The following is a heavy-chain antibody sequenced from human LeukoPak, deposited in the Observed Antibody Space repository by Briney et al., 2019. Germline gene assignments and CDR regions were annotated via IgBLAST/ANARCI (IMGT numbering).Heavy chain of an antibody. CDR1: GFTFSSYD. V-gene: IGHV3-13*01. J-gene: IGHJ4*02. CDR2: IGTAGDT. Sequence: HPGGSLRLSCAASGFTFSSYDMHWVRHATGKGLEWVSAIGTAGDTYYPGSVKGRFTISRENAKNSLYLQMNSLRAGDTAVYYCARGAAAAAGTIDYWGQGTLVTVSS. D-gene: IGHD6-13*01. CDR3: ARGAAAAAGTIDY.